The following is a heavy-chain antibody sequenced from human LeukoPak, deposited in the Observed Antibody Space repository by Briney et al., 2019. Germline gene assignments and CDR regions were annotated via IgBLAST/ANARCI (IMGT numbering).Heavy chain of an antibody. Sequence: GGSLRLSCAASGFTFSSYSMNWVRQAPGKGLEWVSSISSSSSYIYYADSVKGRFTISRDNAKNSLYLQMNSPRAEDTAVYYCARESGGPDYDILTGYYPFDYWGQGTLVTVSS. CDR3: ARESGGPDYDILTGYYPFDY. D-gene: IGHD3-9*01. CDR2: ISSSSSYI. J-gene: IGHJ4*02. V-gene: IGHV3-21*01. CDR1: GFTFSSYS.